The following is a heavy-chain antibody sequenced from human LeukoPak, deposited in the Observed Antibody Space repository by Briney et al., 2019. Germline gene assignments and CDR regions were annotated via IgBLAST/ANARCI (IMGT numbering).Heavy chain of an antibody. CDR2: INHSGST. D-gene: IGHD3-10*01. Sequence: SETLSLTCAVYGGSFSGYYWSWIRQPPGKGLEWIGEINHSGSTNYNPSLKSRVTMSVDTSKNQFYLKLSSVTAADTTVYYCASHLWFGEGTFDYWGQGTLVTVSS. CDR1: GGSFSGYY. J-gene: IGHJ4*02. V-gene: IGHV4-34*10. CDR3: ASHLWFGEGTFDY.